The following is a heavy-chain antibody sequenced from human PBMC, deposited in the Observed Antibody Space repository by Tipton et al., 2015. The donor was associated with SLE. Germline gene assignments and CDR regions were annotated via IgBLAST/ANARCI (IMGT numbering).Heavy chain of an antibody. CDR1: GGSISSSSYY. CDR3: ARQGDERIVVVIAKSWFDP. CDR2: IYYSGST. Sequence: TLSLTCTVSGGSISSSSYYWGWIRQPPGKGLEWIGSIYYSGSTYYNPSLKSRVTISVDTSKNQFSLKLSSVTAADTAVYYCARQGDERIVVVIAKSWFDPWGQGTLVTVSS. V-gene: IGHV4-39*07. J-gene: IGHJ5*02. D-gene: IGHD2-21*01.